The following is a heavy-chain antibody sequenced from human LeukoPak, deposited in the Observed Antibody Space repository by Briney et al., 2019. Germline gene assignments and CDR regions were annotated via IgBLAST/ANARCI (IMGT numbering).Heavy chain of an antibody. CDR1: GFTFSSYS. CDR3: ARDRNPYYYDSSGSSMFDP. Sequence: GGSLRLSCAASGFTFSSYSMNWVRQAPGKGLEWVSSISSSSSYIYYADSVKGRSTISRDNAKNSLYLQMNSLRAEDTAVYYCARDRNPYYYDSSGSSMFDPWGQGTLVTVSS. D-gene: IGHD3-22*01. V-gene: IGHV3-21*01. J-gene: IGHJ5*02. CDR2: ISSSSSYI.